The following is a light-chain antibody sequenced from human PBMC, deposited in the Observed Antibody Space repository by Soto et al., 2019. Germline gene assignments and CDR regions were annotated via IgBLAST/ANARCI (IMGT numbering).Light chain of an antibody. V-gene: IGKV3-20*01. Sequence: EIVLTQSPGTLSLSPGERATLSCRASQSVSSSYLAWYQQRPGQAPRLLTFGASYRATGIPDRFSGSGSGTDFTLTISRLEPEDFAVYYCHQYSSSPPEFTFGPGTKVD. J-gene: IGKJ3*01. CDR3: HQYSSSPPEFT. CDR2: GAS. CDR1: QSVSSSY.